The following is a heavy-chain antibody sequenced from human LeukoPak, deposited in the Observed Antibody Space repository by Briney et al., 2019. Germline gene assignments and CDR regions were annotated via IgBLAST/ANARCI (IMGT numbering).Heavy chain of an antibody. CDR2: IKSKTDAGTT. Sequence: PGGSLRLSCAASGFTFSNAWMSWVRQAPGKGLEWVGRIKSKTDAGTTDYAAPVKGRFTISRDDSKNTLYLQMNSLKTEDTAVYYCTTDPADSSSWYYFDYWGQGTLVTVSS. J-gene: IGHJ4*02. CDR1: GFTFSNAW. CDR3: TTDPADSSSWYYFDY. V-gene: IGHV3-15*01. D-gene: IGHD6-13*01.